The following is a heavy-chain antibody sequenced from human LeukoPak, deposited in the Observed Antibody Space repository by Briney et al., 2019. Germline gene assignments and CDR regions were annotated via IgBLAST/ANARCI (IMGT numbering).Heavy chain of an antibody. V-gene: IGHV1-2*02. J-gene: IGHJ4*02. Sequence: ASVKVSCRTSGYIFAGYNLHWVRQAPGQGLEWMGRIDPNSGDTRISQKFQGRVTVTRDTSISTVYLELNRLRSDDTAIYYCAREGSGYDYYYFDYWGQGTPVTVSS. CDR3: AREGSGYDYYYFDY. CDR1: GYIFAGYN. D-gene: IGHD5-12*01. CDR2: IDPNSGDT.